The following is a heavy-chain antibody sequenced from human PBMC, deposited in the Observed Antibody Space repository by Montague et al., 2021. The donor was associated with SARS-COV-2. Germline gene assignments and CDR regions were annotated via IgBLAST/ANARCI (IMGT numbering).Heavy chain of an antibody. CDR3: ARGGTVTTFYYYYGMDV. CDR1: GGSFSGYY. V-gene: IGHV4-34*01. D-gene: IGHD4-17*01. J-gene: IGHJ6*02. CDR2: INHSGST. Sequence: SETLSLTCAVYGGSFSGYYWSWIRQPPGKGLEWIGEINHSGSTNYNPSLKSRDTISVDTSKSQFSLKLSSVTAADTAVYYCARGGTVTTFYYYYGMDVWGQGTTVTVSS.